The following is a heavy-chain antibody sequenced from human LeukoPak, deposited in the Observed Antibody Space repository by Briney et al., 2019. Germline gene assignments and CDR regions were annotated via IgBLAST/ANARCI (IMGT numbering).Heavy chain of an antibody. D-gene: IGHD3-22*01. CDR1: GFTFSSYA. V-gene: IGHV3-21*01. CDR2: ISSSSSYI. Sequence: GGSLRLSCAASGFTFSSYAMSWVRQAPGKGLEWASSISSSSSYIYYADSVKGRFTISRDNAKNSLYLQMNSLRAEDTAVYYCAREAVFTMNYWGQGTLVTVSS. CDR3: AREAVFTMNY. J-gene: IGHJ4*02.